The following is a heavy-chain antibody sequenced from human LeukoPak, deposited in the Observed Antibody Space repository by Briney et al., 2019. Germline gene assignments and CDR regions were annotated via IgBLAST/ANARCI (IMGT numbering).Heavy chain of an antibody. J-gene: IGHJ6*02. CDR2: ISPSGGST. CDR3: ARSLYGSGSLWGYYYYGMDV. D-gene: IGHD3-10*01. V-gene: IGHV1-46*01. Sequence: ASVKVSCKASGYTFTSYYMHWVRQAPGQGLEWMGIISPSGGSTSYAQKFQGRVTMTRDTSTSTVYMELSSLRSEDTAVYYRARSLYGSGSLWGYYYYGMDVWGQGTTVTVSS. CDR1: GYTFTSYY.